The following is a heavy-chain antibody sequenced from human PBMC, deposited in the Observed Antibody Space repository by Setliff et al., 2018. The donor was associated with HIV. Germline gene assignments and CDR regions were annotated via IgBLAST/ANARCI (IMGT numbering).Heavy chain of an antibody. CDR2: ISYSGST. CDR3: ARGLSSPFATGL. CDR1: GGSFSSHY. J-gene: IGHJ4*02. Sequence: SETLSLTCAVYGGSFSSHYWSWVRQTPGKGLEWIGSISYSGSTNHNPSLKSRVTISIDTSKNQSSLKLTSVTSADTAVYFCARGLSSPFATGLWGQGTLVTVSS. D-gene: IGHD6-13*01. V-gene: IGHV4-34*11.